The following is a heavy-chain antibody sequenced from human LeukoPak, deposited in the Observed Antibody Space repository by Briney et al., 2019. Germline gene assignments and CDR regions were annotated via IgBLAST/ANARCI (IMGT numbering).Heavy chain of an antibody. J-gene: IGHJ4*02. Sequence: GGSLRLSCAASGFTVSSNYMSWVRQAPGKGLEWVSVIYSGGSTHYADSVKARFTISRDNSKNTLYLQMNSLRAEDAAVYYCAKAPVTTCSGAYCYPFDYWGQGTLVTVSS. CDR2: IYSGGST. CDR1: GFTVSSNY. CDR3: AKAPVTTCSGAYCYPFDY. V-gene: IGHV3-53*01. D-gene: IGHD2-15*01.